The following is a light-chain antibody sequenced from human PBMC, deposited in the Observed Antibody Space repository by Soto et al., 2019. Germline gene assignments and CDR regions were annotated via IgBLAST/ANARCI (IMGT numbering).Light chain of an antibody. Sequence: QSVLTQPPSVSAAPGQKVTISCSGSSSNIGNNYVSWYQQLPGTAPKLLIYDNNKRPSEIPDRFSGSKSGTSATLGITGLQTGDEADYYCGTWDSSLSVHYVFGTGTKVTVL. CDR2: DNN. J-gene: IGLJ1*01. CDR1: SSNIGNNY. CDR3: GTWDSSLSVHYV. V-gene: IGLV1-51*01.